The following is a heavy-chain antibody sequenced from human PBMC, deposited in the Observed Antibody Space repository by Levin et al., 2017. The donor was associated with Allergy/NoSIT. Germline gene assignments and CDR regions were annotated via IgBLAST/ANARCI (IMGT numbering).Heavy chain of an antibody. CDR2: ISGSGGST. CDR3: AKQLRAHFDY. Sequence: GGSLRLSCAASGFTFSSYAMSWVRQAPGKGLEWVSAISGSGGSTNYADSVKGRFTISRDKSKNTLYLQMNSLRAEDTAVYYCAKQLRAHFDYWGQGTLVTVSS. J-gene: IGHJ4*02. D-gene: IGHD1-7*01. V-gene: IGHV3-23*01. CDR1: GFTFSSYA.